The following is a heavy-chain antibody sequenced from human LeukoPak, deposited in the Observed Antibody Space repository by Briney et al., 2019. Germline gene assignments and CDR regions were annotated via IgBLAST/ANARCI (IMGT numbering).Heavy chain of an antibody. D-gene: IGHD6-13*01. CDR1: GFTFTNAW. Sequence: GGSLRLSCAASGFTFTNAWMSWVRQAPGKGLEWVGHIKSKTDGGTTDYAAPVKGRFTISRDDSKNTLYLQMNSLKAEDTAVYYFARQQLVLDYWGQGTLVTVSS. CDR2: IKSKTDGGTT. J-gene: IGHJ4*02. V-gene: IGHV3-15*01. CDR3: ARQQLVLDY.